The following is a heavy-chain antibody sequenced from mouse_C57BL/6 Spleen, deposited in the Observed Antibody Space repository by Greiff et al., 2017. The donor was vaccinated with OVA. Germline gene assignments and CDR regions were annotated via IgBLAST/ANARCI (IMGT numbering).Heavy chain of an antibody. CDR2: INDDGSST. CDR3: AREEGNTCFDY. V-gene: IGHV5-16*01. J-gene: IGHJ2*01. D-gene: IGHD2-1*01. Sequence: EVQLVESEGGLVQPGSSMKLSCTASGFTFSDYYMAWVRQVPEKGLEWVASINDDGSSTYYLDSLKSRFIISRDNAKNMQYLQMSSLKSEDTATYYCAREEGNTCFDYWGQGTTLTVSS. CDR1: GFTFSDYY.